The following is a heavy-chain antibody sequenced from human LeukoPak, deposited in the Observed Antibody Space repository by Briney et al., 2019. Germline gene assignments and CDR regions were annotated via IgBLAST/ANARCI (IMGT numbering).Heavy chain of an antibody. CDR2: IYYSGST. Sequence: TSETLSLTCTVSGGSISSYYWSWIRQPPGKGLEWIGYIYYSGSTNYNPSLKSRVTISVDTSKNQFSLKLSSVTAADTAVYYCARGKARVGATSAFDIWGQGTMVTVSS. D-gene: IGHD1-26*01. CDR3: ARGKARVGATSAFDI. J-gene: IGHJ3*02. CDR1: GGSISSYY. V-gene: IGHV4-59*01.